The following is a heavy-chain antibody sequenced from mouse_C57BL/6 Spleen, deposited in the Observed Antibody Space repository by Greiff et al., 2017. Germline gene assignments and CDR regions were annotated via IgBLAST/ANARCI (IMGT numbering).Heavy chain of an antibody. CDR2: INPNNGGT. V-gene: IGHV1-22*01. CDR1: GYTFTDYN. J-gene: IGHJ2*01. Sequence: EVQLVESGPELVKPGASVKMSCKASGYTFTDYNMHWVKQSHGKSLEWIGYINPNNGGTSYNQKFKGKATLTVNKSSSTAYMELRSLTSEDSAVYYCAREEYYYGSSWVDYWGQGTTLTVSS. D-gene: IGHD1-1*01. CDR3: AREEYYYGSSWVDY.